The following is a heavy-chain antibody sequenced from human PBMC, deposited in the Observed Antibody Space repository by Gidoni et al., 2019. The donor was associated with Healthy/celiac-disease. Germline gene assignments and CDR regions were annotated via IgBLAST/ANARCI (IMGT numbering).Heavy chain of an antibody. V-gene: IGHV4-39*01. Sequence: QLQLQESGPGLVKPSETLSLTCTVSGGSISSSSYYWGWIRQPPGKGLEWIGSIYYSGSTYYNPSLKSRVTISVDTSKNQFSLKLSSVTAADTAVYYCARHQSSYGDRNWFDPWGQGTLVTVSS. CDR2: IYYSGST. CDR1: GGSISSSSYY. CDR3: ARHQSSYGDRNWFDP. J-gene: IGHJ5*02. D-gene: IGHD4-17*01.